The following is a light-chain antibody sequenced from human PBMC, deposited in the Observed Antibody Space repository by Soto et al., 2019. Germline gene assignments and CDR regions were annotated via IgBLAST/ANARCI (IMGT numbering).Light chain of an antibody. CDR1: QSVSTK. CDR3: QQYKDWFSIT. CDR2: GAS. J-gene: IGKJ5*01. Sequence: EIVMTQSPATLSVSTGKTVTLSCRASQSVSTKSAWYQQRPGQAPRLLIYGASTRATGIPARFSGSGSGTEFTLTISSLQSEDFAVYFCQQYKDWFSITFGQGTRLEIK. V-gene: IGKV3-15*01.